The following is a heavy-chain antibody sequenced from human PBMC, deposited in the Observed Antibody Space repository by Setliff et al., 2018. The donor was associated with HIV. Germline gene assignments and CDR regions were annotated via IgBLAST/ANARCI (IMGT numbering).Heavy chain of an antibody. CDR3: ARGWMATLNGPLGY. J-gene: IGHJ4*02. D-gene: IGHD5-12*01. Sequence: SVKVSCKASGGTFSSYAITWVRQAPGQGPEWMGGIMSILRIANYAQKFQGRVTITADKSTRTAYMELSSLRSEDTAVYYCARGWMATLNGPLGYWGQGTLVTVSS. V-gene: IGHV1-69*10. CDR1: GGTFSSYA. CDR2: IMSILRIA.